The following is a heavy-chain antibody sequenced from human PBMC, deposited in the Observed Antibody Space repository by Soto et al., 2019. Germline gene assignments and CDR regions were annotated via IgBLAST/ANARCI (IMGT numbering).Heavy chain of an antibody. V-gene: IGHV4-34*01. Sequence: SETLSLTCAVYGGSFSGYYWSWIRQPPGKGLEWIGEINHRGSTNYNPSLKSRVTISVETSKNQFSLKRSSVTPADAAVYHCARGRGYYYGSGVALGYYYYGTDVWGQGTTVTVSS. J-gene: IGHJ6*02. D-gene: IGHD3-10*01. CDR3: ARGRGYYYGSGVALGYYYYGTDV. CDR2: INHRGST. CDR1: GGSFSGYY.